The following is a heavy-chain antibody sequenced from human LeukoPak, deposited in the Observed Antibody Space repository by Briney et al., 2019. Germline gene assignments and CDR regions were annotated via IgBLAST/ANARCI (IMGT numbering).Heavy chain of an antibody. V-gene: IGHV4-4*07. D-gene: IGHD3-10*01. CDR2: IYTSGST. J-gene: IGHJ4*02. Sequence: PSETLSLTCTVSGGSISNYYWSWIRQPAGKGLEWIGRIYTSGSTNYNPSLKSRVAISVDKSKNQFSLKLSSVTAADTAVYYCASSGLMRESFDYWGQGILGTVSS. CDR1: GGSISNYY. CDR3: ASSGLMRESFDY.